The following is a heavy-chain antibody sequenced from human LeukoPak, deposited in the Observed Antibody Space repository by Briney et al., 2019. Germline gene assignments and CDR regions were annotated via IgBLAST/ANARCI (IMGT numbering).Heavy chain of an antibody. V-gene: IGHV3-53*01. J-gene: IGHJ4*02. D-gene: IGHD6-19*01. Sequence: GGSLRLSCAASGFSFSSYAISCVRPALPKGLEWVSVIYSGGSTYYADSVKGRFTISRDNSKNTLYLQMNSLRAEDTAVYYCARGTQQWLVLDYWGQGTLVTVSS. CDR2: IYSGGST. CDR3: ARGTQQWLVLDY. CDR1: GFSFSSYA.